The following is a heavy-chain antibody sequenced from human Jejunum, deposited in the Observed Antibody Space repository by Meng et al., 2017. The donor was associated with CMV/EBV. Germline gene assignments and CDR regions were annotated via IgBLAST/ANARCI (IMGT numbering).Heavy chain of an antibody. D-gene: IGHD5-24*01. CDR3: ATGQDVESNIYPDWFDP. V-gene: IGHV4-39*07. J-gene: IGHJ5*02. Sequence: SIRRTAYDGGWIRQPPGKGLEWIGSIYHRGRPYYNPSLQSRVTMSVDTYKNQFSLNLTSVTAADTAIYYCATGQDVESNIYPDWFDPWGQGTLVTVSS. CDR2: IYHRGRP. CDR1: SIRRTAYD.